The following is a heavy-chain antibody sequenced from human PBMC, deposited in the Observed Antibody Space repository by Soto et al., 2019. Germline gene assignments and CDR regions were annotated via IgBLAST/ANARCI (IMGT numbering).Heavy chain of an antibody. CDR2: IYYSGST. Sequence: PSETLSLTCTVSGGSISSGGYYWSWIRQHPGKGLEWIGYIYYSGSTYYNPSLKSRVTISVDTSKNQFSLKLSSVTAADTAVYYCARDRGYYDNSGYFRSYYYYYGMDVWGQGTTVTVSS. CDR3: ARDRGYYDNSGYFRSYYYYYGMDV. J-gene: IGHJ6*02. V-gene: IGHV4-31*03. D-gene: IGHD3-22*01. CDR1: GGSISSGGYY.